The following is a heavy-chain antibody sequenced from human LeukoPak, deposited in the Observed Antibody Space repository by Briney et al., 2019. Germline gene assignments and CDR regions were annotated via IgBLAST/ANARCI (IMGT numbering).Heavy chain of an antibody. CDR1: GLTFSRFG. CDR2: IWEDGSNI. Sequence: GRSLRLSCAASGLTFSRFGMHWVRQAPGKGLEWVAGIWEDGSNIHYADSVKGRFTISRDNSKNTLYLQMNSLRVEDTAVYYCARSFPQSFTVTTSTPANWFDPWGQGTLVTVSS. CDR3: ARSFPQSFTVTTSTPANWFDP. J-gene: IGHJ5*02. V-gene: IGHV3-33*08. D-gene: IGHD4-17*01.